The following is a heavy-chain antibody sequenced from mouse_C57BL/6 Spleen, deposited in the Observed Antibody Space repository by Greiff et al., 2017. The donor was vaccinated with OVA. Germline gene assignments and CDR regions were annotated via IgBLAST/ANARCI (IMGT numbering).Heavy chain of an antibody. Sequence: EVKLVESGGGLVKPGGSLKLSCAASGFTFSSYAMSWVRQTPEKRLAWVATISDGGSYTYYPDNVKGRFTISRDNAKNNLYLQMSHLKAEDTAMYYCAREGGFDYWGQGTTLTVSS. CDR1: GFTFSSYA. J-gene: IGHJ2*01. CDR3: AREGGFDY. V-gene: IGHV5-4*01. CDR2: ISDGGSYT.